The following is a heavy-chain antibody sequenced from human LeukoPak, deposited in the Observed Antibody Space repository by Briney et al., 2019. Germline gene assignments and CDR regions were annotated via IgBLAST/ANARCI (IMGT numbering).Heavy chain of an antibody. CDR2: ISYDGSNK. Sequence: GGSLRLSCAASGFTFSSYGMHWVRQAPGKGLEWVAVISYDGSNKYYADSVKGRFTISRDNSKSTLYLQMNSLRAEDTAVYYCAKDRGFLEWLLYWFDPWGQGTLVTVSS. J-gene: IGHJ5*02. V-gene: IGHV3-30*18. CDR3: AKDRGFLEWLLYWFDP. CDR1: GFTFSSYG. D-gene: IGHD3-3*01.